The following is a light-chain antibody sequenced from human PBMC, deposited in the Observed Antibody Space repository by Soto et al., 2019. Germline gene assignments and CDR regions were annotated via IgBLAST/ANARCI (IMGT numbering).Light chain of an antibody. CDR3: SSYTSSSTSVI. Sequence: QSALTQPASVSGSPGQSITISCTGTSSDVGGYNYVSWYQQHPGKAPKFMIYDVSNRPSGVSNRFPGSKSGNTASLTISGLQAEDEADYYCSSYTSSSTSVIFGGGTKVTVL. CDR1: SSDVGGYNY. V-gene: IGLV2-14*01. CDR2: DVS. J-gene: IGLJ2*01.